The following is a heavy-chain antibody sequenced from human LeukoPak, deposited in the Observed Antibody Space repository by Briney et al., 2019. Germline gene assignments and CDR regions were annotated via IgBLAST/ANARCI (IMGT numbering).Heavy chain of an antibody. J-gene: IGHJ4*02. CDR1: GGSISSGAYY. CDR3: ARDSYYYDSSGYYGPVYFDY. D-gene: IGHD3-22*01. V-gene: IGHV4-31*03. CDR2: AHNSGST. Sequence: SETLSLTCTVSGGSISSGAYYWSWIRQHPGKGLEWIGYAHNSGSTYYNPSLKSRISISVDKSKNQFSLKLSSVTAADTAVYYCARDSYYYDSSGYYGPVYFDYWGQGTLVTVSS.